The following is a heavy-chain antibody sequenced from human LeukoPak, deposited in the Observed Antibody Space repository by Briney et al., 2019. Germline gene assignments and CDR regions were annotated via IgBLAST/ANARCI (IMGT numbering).Heavy chain of an antibody. CDR2: ISGSGGST. J-gene: IGHJ6*02. D-gene: IGHD2-2*01. V-gene: IGHV3-23*01. CDR3: ARDVGVVPAARRYYYYGMDV. Sequence: GGSLRLSCAASGFTFSSYAMSWVRQAPGKGLEWVSAISGSGGSTYYADSVKGRFTISRDNSKDTLYLQMNSLRAEDTAAYYCARDVGVVPAARRYYYYGMDVWGQGTTVTVSS. CDR1: GFTFSSYA.